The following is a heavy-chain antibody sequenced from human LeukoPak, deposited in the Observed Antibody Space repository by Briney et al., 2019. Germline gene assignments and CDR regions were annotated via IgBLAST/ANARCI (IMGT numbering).Heavy chain of an antibody. J-gene: IGHJ5*02. CDR1: GYTFTNYG. V-gene: IGHV1-18*01. Sequence: VASVKVSCKASGYTFTNYGISWVRQAPGQGLECMGWISAYNGNTKYVQKFQGRVTMTTDTSTSTAYMELRSLRSDDTAVYYCARVRGAYDSSGYYYPWGQGTLVTVSS. CDR2: ISAYNGNT. CDR3: ARVRGAYDSSGYYYP. D-gene: IGHD3-22*01.